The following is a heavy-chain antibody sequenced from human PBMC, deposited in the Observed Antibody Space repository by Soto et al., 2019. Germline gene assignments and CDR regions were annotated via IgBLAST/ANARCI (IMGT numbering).Heavy chain of an antibody. Sequence: QVQLVESGGGVVQPGRSLRLSCAASGFTFSSYGMHWVRQAPGKGLEWVAVIWYDGSNKYYADSVKGRFTISRDNSKNTLYLQMNSLRAEDTAVYYCARGTTVTTLFFDHWGQGTLVTVSS. V-gene: IGHV3-33*01. CDR2: IWYDGSNK. D-gene: IGHD4-17*01. CDR3: ARGTTVTTLFFDH. CDR1: GFTFSSYG. J-gene: IGHJ4*02.